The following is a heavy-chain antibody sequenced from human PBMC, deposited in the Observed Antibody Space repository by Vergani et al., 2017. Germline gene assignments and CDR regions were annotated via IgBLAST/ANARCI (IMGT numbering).Heavy chain of an antibody. Sequence: QVQLVQSGAEVKKPGASVKVSCKVSGYTLPELSMHWVRQAPGKGLEWMGGFDPEDGETIYAQKFQGRVTMTEDTSTDTAYMELSSLRSEDTAVYYCATAPPGQAMGRYYFDYWGQGTLVTVSS. CDR3: ATAPPGQAMGRYYFDY. CDR1: GYTLPELS. V-gene: IGHV1-24*01. D-gene: IGHD5-18*01. CDR2: FDPEDGET. J-gene: IGHJ4*02.